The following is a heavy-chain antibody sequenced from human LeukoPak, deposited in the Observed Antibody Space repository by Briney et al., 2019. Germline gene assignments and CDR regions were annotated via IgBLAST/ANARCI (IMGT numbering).Heavy chain of an antibody. CDR3: AGGTTTVTTFDY. J-gene: IGHJ4*02. CDR2: IYPGDSDT. CDR1: GYSFTTYW. V-gene: IGHV5-51*01. D-gene: IGHD4-17*01. Sequence: GESLKISCKGSGYSFTTYWIAWVRQMPGKGLEWMGIIYPGDSDTRHSPSFQGQVTISADKSISTAYLQWSSLKASDTAMYSCAGGTTTVTTFDYWGQGTLVTVSS.